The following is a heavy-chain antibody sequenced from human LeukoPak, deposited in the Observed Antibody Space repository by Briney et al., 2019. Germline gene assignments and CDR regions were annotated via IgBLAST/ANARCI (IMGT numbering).Heavy chain of an antibody. D-gene: IGHD3-22*01. J-gene: IGHJ4*02. CDR3: SGGSGYNSDY. CDR2: ISGSGGNT. Sequence: GGSLRLSCVASGFTFSSCAMNWVRQAPGKGLEWVSLISGSGGNTYYADSVKGRFTISRDNSKNTLYLQMNSLRAEDTALYSCSGGSGYNSDYWGQGTLVTVSP. V-gene: IGHV3-23*01. CDR1: GFTFSSCA.